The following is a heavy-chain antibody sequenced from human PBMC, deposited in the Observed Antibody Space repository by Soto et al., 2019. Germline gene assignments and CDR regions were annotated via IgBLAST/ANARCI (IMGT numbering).Heavy chain of an antibody. V-gene: IGHV4-61*01. D-gene: IGHD3-16*01. CDR2: IYFTGNT. CDR1: GDSVSSGNYY. Sequence: SETLSLTCTVSGDSVSSGNYYWSWIRQPPGKGLEWIGSIYFTGNTNYNPSLKSRLTMSVDTSRNLFSLRLGSVTAADTAVYYCGRVPVDTYMIYWSDPWGQGTLVTVSS. J-gene: IGHJ5*02. CDR3: GRVPVDTYMIYWSDP.